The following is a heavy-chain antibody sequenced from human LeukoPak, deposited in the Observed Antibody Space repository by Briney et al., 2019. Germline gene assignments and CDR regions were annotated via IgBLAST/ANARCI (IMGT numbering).Heavy chain of an antibody. V-gene: IGHV3-30*18. CDR2: ISYDGSNK. CDR1: GFTFSDYY. Sequence: GGSLRLSCAASGFTFSDYYMSWIRQAPGKGLEWVAVISYDGSNKYYADSVKGRFTISRDNSKNTLYLQMNSLRAEDTAVYYCAKDVTYYDSSGAIFDYWGQGTLVTVSS. J-gene: IGHJ4*02. D-gene: IGHD3-22*01. CDR3: AKDVTYYDSSGAIFDY.